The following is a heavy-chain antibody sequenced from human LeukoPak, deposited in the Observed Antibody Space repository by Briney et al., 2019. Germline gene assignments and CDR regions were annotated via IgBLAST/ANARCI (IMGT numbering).Heavy chain of an antibody. J-gene: IGHJ4*02. CDR1: GGSISSYY. Sequence: PSETLSLTCTVSGGSISSYYWSWIRQPPGKGLEWIGYISYSGSTNFNPSLKSRVTISVDTSRNQFSLKLSSVTAADTAVYCCARLEIDRDGYDHFDYWGQGTLVTVSS. V-gene: IGHV4-59*08. CDR2: ISYSGST. CDR3: ARLEIDRDGYDHFDY. D-gene: IGHD5-24*01.